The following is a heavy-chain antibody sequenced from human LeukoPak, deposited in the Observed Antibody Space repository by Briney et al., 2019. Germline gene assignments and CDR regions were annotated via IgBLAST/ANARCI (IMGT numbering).Heavy chain of an antibody. D-gene: IGHD2-2*01. Sequence: KPSETLSLTCTVSGGSISSYYWSWIRQPAGKGLEWIGRIYTSGSTNYNPSLKSRVTMSVDTSKNQFSLKLSSVTAADTAVYYCARTVVPAAIVLGTNWFDPWGQGTLVTVSS. V-gene: IGHV4-4*07. CDR1: GGSISSYY. CDR2: IYTSGST. CDR3: ARTVVPAAIVLGTNWFDP. J-gene: IGHJ5*02.